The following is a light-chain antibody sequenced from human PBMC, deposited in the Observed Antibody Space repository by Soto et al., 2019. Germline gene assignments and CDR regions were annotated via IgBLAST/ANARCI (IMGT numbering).Light chain of an antibody. CDR2: GAS. J-gene: IGKJ4*01. CDR3: QYYGSSVT. V-gene: IGKV3-15*01. CDR1: QSVSSN. Sequence: EIVMTQSPATLSVSPGERATLSCRAGQSVSSNLAWYQRKPGQAPRLLIYGASTRATGIPARFSGSGSGTEFTLTISRLEPEDFAVYYCQYYGSSVTFAGGIKVDIK.